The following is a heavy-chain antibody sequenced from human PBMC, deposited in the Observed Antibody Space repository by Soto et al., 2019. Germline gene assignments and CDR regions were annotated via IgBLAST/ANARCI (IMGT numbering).Heavy chain of an antibody. J-gene: IGHJ6*02. CDR1: GGTFSSYA. CDR2: IIPIFGTA. CDR3: ARPRGGDIDDYYYGMDV. Sequence: QVQLVQSGAEVKKPGSSVKVSCKASGGTFSSYAISWVRQAPGQGLEWMGGIIPIFGTANYAQKFQGRVTIPADESTSTAYRELGRLRSEHTAVYYWARPRGGDIDDYYYGMDVWGQGTTVTVSS. D-gene: IGHD3-10*01. V-gene: IGHV1-69*01.